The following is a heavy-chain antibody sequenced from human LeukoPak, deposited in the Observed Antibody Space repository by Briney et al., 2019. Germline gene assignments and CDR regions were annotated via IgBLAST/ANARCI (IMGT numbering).Heavy chain of an antibody. D-gene: IGHD3-3*01. V-gene: IGHV1-18*01. J-gene: IGHJ5*02. Sequence: ASVKVSCKASGGTFSSYAISWVRQAPGQGREWMGWISIYNGNTDYAQKLRGRVTMTTDTSTSTAYLELRGLRSDDTAVYYCARNTYDFWSGYYMPDDPWGQGTLVTVSS. CDR2: ISIYNGNT. CDR3: ARNTYDFWSGYYMPDDP. CDR1: GGTFSSYA.